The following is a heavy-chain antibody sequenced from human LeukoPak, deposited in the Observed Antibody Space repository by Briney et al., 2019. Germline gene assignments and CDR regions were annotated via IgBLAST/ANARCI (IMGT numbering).Heavy chain of an antibody. V-gene: IGHV1-2*02. Sequence: ASVKVSCKASGYTFTGYYMHWVRQAAGQRLEWMGWINPNSGGTNYAQKFRGRVTMTRDTSISTAFMELSRLRSDDTAVYYCARAEGGTIFGVVISWGQGTLVTVSS. J-gene: IGHJ5*02. CDR2: INPNSGGT. D-gene: IGHD3-3*01. CDR3: ARAEGGTIFGVVIS. CDR1: GYTFTGYY.